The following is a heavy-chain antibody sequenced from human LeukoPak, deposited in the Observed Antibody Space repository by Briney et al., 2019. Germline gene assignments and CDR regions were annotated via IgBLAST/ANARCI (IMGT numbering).Heavy chain of an antibody. CDR1: GFTFSSYS. J-gene: IGHJ4*02. CDR3: AVRPSFDY. CDR2: ISTGSSTI. D-gene: IGHD6-6*01. Sequence: PGGSLRLSCAASGFTFSSYSMNWVRQAPGKGLEWVSYISTGSSTIYYADSVKGRFTISRDNAKNSLYLQMNSLRAEDTAVYYCAVRPSFDYWGQGTLVTVSS. V-gene: IGHV3-48*01.